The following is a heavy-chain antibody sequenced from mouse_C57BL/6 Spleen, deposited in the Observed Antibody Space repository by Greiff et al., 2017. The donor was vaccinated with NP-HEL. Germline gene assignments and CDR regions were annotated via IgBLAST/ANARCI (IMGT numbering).Heavy chain of an antibody. CDR2: IHPNSGST. CDR1: GYTFTSYW. CDR3: ARGGYAGFAY. Sequence: QVQLQQPGAELVKPGASVKLSCKASGYTFTSYWMHWVKQRPGQGLEWIGMIHPNSGSTNYNEKFKSKATLTVDKSSSTAYMQLSSLTSEDAAFYYCARGGYAGFAYWGQGTLVTVSA. V-gene: IGHV1-64*01. J-gene: IGHJ3*01. D-gene: IGHD2-2*01.